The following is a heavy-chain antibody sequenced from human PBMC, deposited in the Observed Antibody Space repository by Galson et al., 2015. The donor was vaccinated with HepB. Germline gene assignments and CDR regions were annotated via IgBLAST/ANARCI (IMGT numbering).Heavy chain of an antibody. D-gene: IGHD6-19*01. CDR3: ARDRRGSGWSNWFDP. CDR2: INTNTGNP. CDR1: GYTFTSYA. J-gene: IGHJ5*02. Sequence: SVKVSCKASGYTFTSYAMNWVRQAPGQGLEWMGWINTNTGNPTYAQGFTGRFVFSLDTSDSTAYLQISSLKAEDTAVYYCARDRRGSGWSNWFDPWGQGTLVTVSS. V-gene: IGHV7-4-1*02.